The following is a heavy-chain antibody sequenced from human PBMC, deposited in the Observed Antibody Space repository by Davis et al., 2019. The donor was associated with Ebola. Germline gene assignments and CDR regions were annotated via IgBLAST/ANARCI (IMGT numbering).Heavy chain of an antibody. CDR3: VKVQLAYYFDY. Sequence: GESLKISCAASGFTFSSYGMHWVRQAPGKGLEWVAVISYDGSNKYYADSVKGRFTISRDNSKNTLYLQMSSLRAEDTAVYYCVKVQLAYYFDYWGQGTLVTVSS. V-gene: IGHV3-30*18. CDR2: ISYDGSNK. CDR1: GFTFSSYG. D-gene: IGHD1-1*01. J-gene: IGHJ4*02.